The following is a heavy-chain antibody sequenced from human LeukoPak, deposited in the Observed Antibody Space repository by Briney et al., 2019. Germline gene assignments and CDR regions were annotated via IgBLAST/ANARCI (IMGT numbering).Heavy chain of an antibody. CDR1: GFTFSSYG. Sequence: GGSLRLACAASGFTFSSYGMHWVRQAPGKGLEWMAFIRYDGSNKYYADSVKGRFTISRDNSENTLYLQMNSLRAEDTAVYYCAKADSSSYLGPHWGQGTLVTVSS. J-gene: IGHJ4*02. CDR2: IRYDGSNK. V-gene: IGHV3-30*02. D-gene: IGHD6-6*01. CDR3: AKADSSSYLGPH.